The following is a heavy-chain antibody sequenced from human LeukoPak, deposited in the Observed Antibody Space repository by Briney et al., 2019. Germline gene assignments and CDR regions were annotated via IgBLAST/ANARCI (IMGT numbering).Heavy chain of an antibody. J-gene: IGHJ5*02. CDR2: IYYSGST. CDR3: ARARTIAAAGTPSYNWFDP. D-gene: IGHD6-13*01. V-gene: IGHV4-39*07. CDR1: GGSISSSSYY. Sequence: SETLSLTCTVSGGSISSSSYYWGWIRQPPGKGLEWIGSIYYSGSTYYNPSLKSRVTISVDTSKNQFSLKLSSVTAADTAVYYCARARTIAAAGTPSYNWFDPWGQGTLVTVSS.